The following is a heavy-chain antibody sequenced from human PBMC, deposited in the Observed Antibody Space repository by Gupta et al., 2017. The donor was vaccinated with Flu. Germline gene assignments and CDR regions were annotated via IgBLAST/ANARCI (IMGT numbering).Heavy chain of an antibody. J-gene: IGHJ4*02. V-gene: IGHV3-49*04. Sequence: EGQLVESGGVLVQPGRSLRLSCTASGFTFGDYDINWVRQAPGKGPEWIGFIRSQAYGATTQYAASVRGRFTISRDDSKSIAYLLLNTLKTEDTAVYYCTSGHYYSSGWFFGYWGQGTLVVVSP. D-gene: IGHD6-19*01. CDR2: IRSQAYGATT. CDR3: TSGHYYSSGWFFGY. CDR1: GFTFGDYD.